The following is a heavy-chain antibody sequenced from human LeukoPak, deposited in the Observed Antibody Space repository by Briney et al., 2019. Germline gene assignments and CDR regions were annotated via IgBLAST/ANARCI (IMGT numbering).Heavy chain of an antibody. D-gene: IGHD6-19*01. CDR1: GFTFSSYS. Sequence: GGSLRLSCAASGFTFSSYSMNWVRQAPGKGLEWVSSISSSSSYIYYADSVKGRFTISRDNAKNSLYLQMNSLRAEDTAIYYCAGEGSGWSPNFWGQGTLVTVSS. V-gene: IGHV3-21*01. J-gene: IGHJ4*02. CDR3: AGEGSGWSPNF. CDR2: ISSSSSYI.